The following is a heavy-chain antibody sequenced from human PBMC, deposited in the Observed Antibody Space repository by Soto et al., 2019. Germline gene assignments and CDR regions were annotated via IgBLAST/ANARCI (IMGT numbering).Heavy chain of an antibody. D-gene: IGHD2-21*02. V-gene: IGHV1-69*02. Sequence: QVQLVQSGAEVKKPGSSVKVSCKASGGTFSSYTISWVRQAPGQGLEWMGRIIPILGIANYAQRFQGRVTIPADKSMSTAYMELRSLRRQETAVYYCARAPRCGGNSGGWCDYWGQGPLVTVSS. CDR2: IIPILGIA. CDR1: GGTFSSYT. CDR3: ARAPRCGGNSGGWCDY. J-gene: IGHJ4*02.